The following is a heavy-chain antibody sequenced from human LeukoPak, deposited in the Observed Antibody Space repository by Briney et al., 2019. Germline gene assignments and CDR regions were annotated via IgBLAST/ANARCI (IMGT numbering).Heavy chain of an antibody. CDR2: IYNDWHT. CDR3: VREGGLGYCSNDCCPGSY. J-gene: IGHJ4*02. Sequence: GGSVGLSCAASGFTVSGNYMSWVRRAPGKGLEEVSAIYNDWHTFYADSVKGRFLISRDSSKNTLSLQMNSLRAEDTAIYYCVREGGLGYCSNDCCPGSYWGQGTLVTVSS. CDR1: GFTVSGNY. D-gene: IGHD2-8*01. V-gene: IGHV3-66*01.